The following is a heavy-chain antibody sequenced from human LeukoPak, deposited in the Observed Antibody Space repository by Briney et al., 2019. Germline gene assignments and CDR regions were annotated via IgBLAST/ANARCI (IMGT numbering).Heavy chain of an antibody. Sequence: PSETLSLTCTVSGGSISSYYWSWIRQPPGKGLEWIGYIYYSGSTNYNPSLKSRVTISVDTSKNQFSLKLSSVTAADTAVYYCARHSKYYDFWSGYYHGAFDIWGQGTMVTVSP. CDR2: IYYSGST. CDR1: GGSISSYY. D-gene: IGHD3-3*01. V-gene: IGHV4-59*08. CDR3: ARHSKYYDFWSGYYHGAFDI. J-gene: IGHJ3*02.